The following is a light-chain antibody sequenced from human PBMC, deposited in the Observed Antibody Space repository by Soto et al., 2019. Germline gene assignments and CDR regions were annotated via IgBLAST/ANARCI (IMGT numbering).Light chain of an antibody. V-gene: IGKV3-15*01. CDR1: QSVSTK. CDR2: GAS. J-gene: IGKJ4*01. CDR3: QQYTDWPLT. Sequence: EVVMTQSPATLSVSPGERATLSCRASQSVSTKLAWYQQTPGQGPRLLIYGASTRATGIPARFSGSGSGTEFTLTISSLQSEDCAVYYCQQYTDWPLTFRGGTRVEIK.